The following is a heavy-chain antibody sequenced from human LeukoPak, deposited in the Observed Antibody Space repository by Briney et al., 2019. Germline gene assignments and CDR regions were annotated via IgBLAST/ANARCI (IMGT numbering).Heavy chain of an antibody. CDR3: ARHRPVGYYQRGMDV. J-gene: IGHJ6*02. CDR1: GGSISGYF. CDR2: IYYSGTT. Sequence: SETLSLTCTVSGGSISGYFWSCIRQPPGQGLEWIGYIYYSGTTLYNPSLKSRVTMSVDTSRNQFSLKLSSVTAAATAVYYCARHRPVGYYQRGMDVWGQGTPVTVSS. V-gene: IGHV4-59*08. D-gene: IGHD2-2*03.